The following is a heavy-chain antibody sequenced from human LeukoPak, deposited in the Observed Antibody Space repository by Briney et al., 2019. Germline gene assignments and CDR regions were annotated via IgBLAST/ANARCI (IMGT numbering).Heavy chain of an antibody. CDR3: ATRRITIFGVVTLAQDAFDI. Sequence: ASVKVSCKASGYTFTSYYMHWVRQAPGQGLEWMGIINPSGGSTSYAQKFQGRVTMTEDTSTDTAYMELSSLRSEDTAVYYCATRRITIFGVVTLAQDAFDIWGQGTMVTVSS. CDR2: INPSGGST. D-gene: IGHD3-3*01. CDR1: GYTFTSYY. V-gene: IGHV1-46*01. J-gene: IGHJ3*02.